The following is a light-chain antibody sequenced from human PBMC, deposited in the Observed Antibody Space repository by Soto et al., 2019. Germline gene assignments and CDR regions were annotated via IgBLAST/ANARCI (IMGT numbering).Light chain of an antibody. V-gene: IGKV3-20*01. CDR1: QSFSSTF. J-gene: IGKJ1*01. Sequence: EILLTQSPDSLSLSPGDRATLSCRASQSFSSTFFAWYQQKPGQAPRLLIYGASSRATGIPDRFSGSGSGTDFTLTIIRLEPEDFSVYYCQKYASSVTFGQGTKVEIK. CDR2: GAS. CDR3: QKYASSVT.